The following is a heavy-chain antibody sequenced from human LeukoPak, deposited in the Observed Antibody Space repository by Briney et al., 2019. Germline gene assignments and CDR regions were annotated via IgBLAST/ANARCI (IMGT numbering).Heavy chain of an antibody. J-gene: IGHJ4*02. V-gene: IGHV3-30*02. CDR2: IRSDGSNK. Sequence: GGSLRLSCVASGFYFSNYWMSWVRQTPGKGLEWVAFIRSDGSNKYYADSVKGRFAISRDNSKHTLFLQMNSLRAEDTALYYCAKDRATMMGVIRTTPRGQFDYWGQGTLVTVSS. CDR3: AKDRATMMGVIRTTPRGQFDY. CDR1: GFYFSNYW. D-gene: IGHD3-22*01.